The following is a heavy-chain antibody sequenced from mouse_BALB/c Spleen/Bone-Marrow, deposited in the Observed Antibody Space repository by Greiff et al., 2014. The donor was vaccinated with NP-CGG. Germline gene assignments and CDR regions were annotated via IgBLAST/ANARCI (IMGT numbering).Heavy chain of an antibody. Sequence: QVQLQQSGAELVKPGASVKLSCKASGYTFTSYYKYWVKQRPGQGLEWIGEINPSNGGTNFNEKFKSKATLTVDKSSSTAYMQLSSLTSEDSAVYYCTRSYYGNYFDVWGAGTTVTVSS. CDR2: INPSNGGT. CDR3: TRSYYGNYFDV. J-gene: IGHJ1*01. D-gene: IGHD2-1*01. CDR1: GYTFTSYY. V-gene: IGHV1S81*02.